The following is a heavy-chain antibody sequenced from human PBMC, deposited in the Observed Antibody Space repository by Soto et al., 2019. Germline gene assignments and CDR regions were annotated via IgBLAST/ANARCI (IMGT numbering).Heavy chain of an antibody. J-gene: IGHJ4*02. Sequence: QVQLVQSGAEVKKPGASVKVSCKTSGYDFFKYNMHWVRQAPGQGLEWMGVINPNGGYTRHAQKFQGRVIMTRETSSKIGYMELSGLTSADTAMYYCTRADSDVVILPDVRPLFDLWGQGALVTVPS. D-gene: IGHD2-21*02. CDR1: GYDFFKYN. CDR3: TRADSDVVILPDVRPLFDL. V-gene: IGHV1-46*01. CDR2: INPNGGYT.